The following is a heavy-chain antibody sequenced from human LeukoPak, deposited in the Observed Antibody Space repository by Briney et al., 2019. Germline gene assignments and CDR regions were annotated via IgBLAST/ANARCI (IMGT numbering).Heavy chain of an antibody. CDR1: GGSISSYY. D-gene: IGHD5-12*01. CDR3: ARDPAYSGGGTFDI. J-gene: IGHJ3*02. CDR2: IYYSGST. Sequence: PSETLSLTCTVSGGSISSYYWSWIRQPPGKGLEWIGYIYYSGSTNYNPSLKSRVAISVDTSKNQFSLKLSSVTAADTAVYYCARDPAYSGGGTFDIWGQGTMATVSS. V-gene: IGHV4-59*01.